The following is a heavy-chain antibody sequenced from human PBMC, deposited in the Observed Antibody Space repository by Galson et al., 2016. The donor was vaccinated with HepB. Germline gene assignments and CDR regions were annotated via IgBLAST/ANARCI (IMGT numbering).Heavy chain of an antibody. J-gene: IGHJ4*02. D-gene: IGHD3-16*01. CDR3: ARDDYFRLGY. CDR2: ITGSSDTM. V-gene: IGHV3-48*02. CDR1: GFIFSVYN. Sequence: SLRLSCAASGFIFSVYNMNWARQAPGKGLERIAWITGSSDTMYYADSVKGRFTISRDNAKNSLYLEMNSLRDEDTAVYYCARDDYFRLGYWGQGTLVTVSS.